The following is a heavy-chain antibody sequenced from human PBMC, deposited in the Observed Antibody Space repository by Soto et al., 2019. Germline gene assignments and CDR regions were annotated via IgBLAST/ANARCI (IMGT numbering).Heavy chain of an antibody. D-gene: IGHD2-15*01. CDR2: ISSSSSYI. Sequence: PGGSLRLSCAASGFTFSSYSMNWVRQAPGKGLEWVSSISSSSSYIYYADSVKGRFTISRDNAKNSLYLQMNSLRAEDTAVYYCASRPLAGYGLDWFDPWGQGTLVTVSS. CDR1: GFTFSSYS. J-gene: IGHJ5*02. CDR3: ASRPLAGYGLDWFDP. V-gene: IGHV3-21*01.